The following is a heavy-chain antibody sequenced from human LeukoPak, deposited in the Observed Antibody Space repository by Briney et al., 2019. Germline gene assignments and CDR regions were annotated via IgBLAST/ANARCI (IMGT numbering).Heavy chain of an antibody. CDR3: ARDTLRYFDWLLYPDAFDI. Sequence: SETLSLTCTVSGGSIISYYWSWIRQPAGKGLEWIGRIYTSGSTNYNPSLKSRVTMSVDTSKNQFSLKLSSVTAADTAVYYCARDTLRYFDWLLYPDAFDIWGQGTMVTVSS. D-gene: IGHD3-9*01. J-gene: IGHJ3*02. CDR1: GGSIISYY. V-gene: IGHV4-4*07. CDR2: IYTSGST.